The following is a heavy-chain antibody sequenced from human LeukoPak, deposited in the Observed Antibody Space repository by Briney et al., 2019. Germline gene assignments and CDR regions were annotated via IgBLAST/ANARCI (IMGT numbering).Heavy chain of an antibody. Sequence: PGGSLRLSCAASGFTFSSYSMNWVRQAPGKGLEWVSYISSSSSTIYYADSVKGRFTISRDNAKNSLYLQMNSLRAEDTAVYYCAREVEMATITPANWFDPWGQGTLVTVSS. CDR2: ISSSSSTI. V-gene: IGHV3-48*01. CDR1: GFTFSSYS. D-gene: IGHD5-24*01. J-gene: IGHJ5*02. CDR3: AREVEMATITPANWFDP.